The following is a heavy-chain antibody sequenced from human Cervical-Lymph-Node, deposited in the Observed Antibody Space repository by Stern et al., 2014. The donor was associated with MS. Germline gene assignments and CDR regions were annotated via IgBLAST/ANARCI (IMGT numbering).Heavy chain of an antibody. V-gene: IGHV1-69*01. Sequence: QVQLVESGAEVKKPGSSGKVSCNVSGGTFSSYTLNWVRQAPGQRLEWMGGIIPIFATTNYPQRFQGKVTITADGSTSTTYLEVSSLTSEDTAVYYCAREGIPGAGGTFDNWGQGTLVIVSS. D-gene: IGHD1-26*01. CDR2: IIPIFATT. CDR1: GGTFSSYT. J-gene: IGHJ4*02. CDR3: AREGIPGAGGTFDN.